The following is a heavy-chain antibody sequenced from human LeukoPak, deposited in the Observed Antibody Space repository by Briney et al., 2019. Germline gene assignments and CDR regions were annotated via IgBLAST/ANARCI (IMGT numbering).Heavy chain of an antibody. Sequence: GGSLKISCKGSGYSFTSYWIGWVRQMPGKGLEWRGSIYPGDSDTRYSRSFQGQVTISADKSIGTAYLQWSSMKASDTAMYYCARSNCSSTSCYRMGFPNFDYWGQGTLVTVSS. CDR1: GYSFTSYW. CDR3: ARSNCSSTSCYRMGFPNFDY. J-gene: IGHJ4*02. CDR2: IYPGDSDT. D-gene: IGHD2-2*01. V-gene: IGHV5-51*01.